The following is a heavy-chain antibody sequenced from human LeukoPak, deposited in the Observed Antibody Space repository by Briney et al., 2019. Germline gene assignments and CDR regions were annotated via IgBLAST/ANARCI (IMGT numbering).Heavy chain of an antibody. Sequence: SETLSLTCTVFGDSISDGGYYWSWLRQCPGEGLAWIGNKFYGGAAYNNPSFQSRTTISTDTSENKVSLQLTSVTVADTAVYYCARYSPYLNTFDIWGQGTKVTVSS. J-gene: IGHJ3*02. CDR1: GDSISDGGYY. D-gene: IGHD2-15*01. CDR2: KFYGGAA. V-gene: IGHV4-31*03. CDR3: ARYSPYLNTFDI.